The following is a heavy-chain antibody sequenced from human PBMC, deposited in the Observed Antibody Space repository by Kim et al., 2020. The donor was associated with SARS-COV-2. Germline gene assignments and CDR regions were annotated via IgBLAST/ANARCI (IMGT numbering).Heavy chain of an antibody. CDR2: INPSGGST. CDR1: GYTFTSYY. V-gene: IGHV1-46*01. J-gene: IGHJ4*02. D-gene: IGHD6-19*01. Sequence: ASVKVSCKASGYTFTSYYMHWVRQAPGQGLEWMGIINPSGGSTSYAQKFQGRVTMTRDTSTSTVYMELSSLRSEDTAVYYCARVSPIRAFPHRAGPLGGPVDYWGQGTLVTVSS. CDR3: ARVSPIRAFPHRAGPLGGPVDY.